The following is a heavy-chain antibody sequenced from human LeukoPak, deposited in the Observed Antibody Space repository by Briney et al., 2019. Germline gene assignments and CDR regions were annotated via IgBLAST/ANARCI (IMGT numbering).Heavy chain of an antibody. J-gene: IGHJ4*02. Sequence: SETLSLTCAVSGYSISSGYYWGWIRQPPGKGLEWIGSTYHSGSTYYNPSLKTRVTISVDTSKNQFSLNLSSVTAADTAVYYCARGPAAINFWGQGTLVTVSS. CDR3: ARGPAAINF. CDR2: TYHSGST. D-gene: IGHD2-2*02. V-gene: IGHV4-38-2*01. CDR1: GYSISSGYY.